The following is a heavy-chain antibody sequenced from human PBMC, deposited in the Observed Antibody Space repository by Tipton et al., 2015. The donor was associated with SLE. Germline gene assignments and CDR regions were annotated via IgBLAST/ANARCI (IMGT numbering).Heavy chain of an antibody. CDR2: IYYSGST. D-gene: IGHD4-17*01. CDR3: ARDHNYGDYYFDY. Sequence: TLSLTCTVSGGSISSYYWSWIRQPPGKGLKWIGYIYYSGSTNYNPSLKSRVTMSVDTSKNQFSLKLSSVTAADTAVYYCARDHNYGDYYFDYWGQGTLVTVSS. V-gene: IGHV4-59*12. J-gene: IGHJ4*02. CDR1: GGSISSYY.